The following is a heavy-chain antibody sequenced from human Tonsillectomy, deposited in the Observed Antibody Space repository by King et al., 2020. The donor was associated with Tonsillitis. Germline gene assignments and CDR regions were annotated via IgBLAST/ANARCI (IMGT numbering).Heavy chain of an antibody. J-gene: IGHJ4*02. V-gene: IGHV4-34*01. CDR1: GGSFSGYY. D-gene: IGHD3-10*01. CDR2: INHSGST. CDR3: ARTRITMVRGIDY. Sequence: VQLQQWGAGLLKPSETLSLTCAVYGGSFSGYYWSWIRQPPGKGLEWIGEINHSGSTNYNPSLKSRVPISEDTSKNQFSLKLSSVTAADTAVYYCARTRITMVRGIDYWGPGTLVTVSS.